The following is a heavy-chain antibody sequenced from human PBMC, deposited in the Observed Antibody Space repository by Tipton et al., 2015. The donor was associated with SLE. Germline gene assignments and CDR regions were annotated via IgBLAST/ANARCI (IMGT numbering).Heavy chain of an antibody. D-gene: IGHD2-15*01. V-gene: IGHV4-61*02. CDR2: VYTSGST. CDR1: GGSISSGSYY. J-gene: IGHJ6*03. Sequence: TLSLTCTVSGGSISSGSYYWSWIRQPAGKGLEWIGRVYTSGSTNYNPSLKSRFTISVDTSKNQFSLKLSSVTAADTAVYYCARMFIGYYMDVWGKGTTVTVSS. CDR3: ARMFIGYYMDV.